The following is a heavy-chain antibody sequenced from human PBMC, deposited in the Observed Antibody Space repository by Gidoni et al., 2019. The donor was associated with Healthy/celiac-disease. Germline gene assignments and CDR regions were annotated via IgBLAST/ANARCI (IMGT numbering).Heavy chain of an antibody. J-gene: IGHJ4*02. CDR3: TTDIIHLDYDILTGYYRAYYFDY. CDR1: GFTSSNAW. D-gene: IGHD3-9*01. Sequence: EVQLVESGGGLVKPGGSLRLSCAASGFTSSNAWLRWVRLAPGKGLEWVGRIKSKTDGGTTDYAAPVKGRFTISRDDSKNTLYLQMNSLKTEDTAVYYCTTDIIHLDYDILTGYYRAYYFDYWGQGTLVTVSS. V-gene: IGHV3-15*01. CDR2: IKSKTDGGTT.